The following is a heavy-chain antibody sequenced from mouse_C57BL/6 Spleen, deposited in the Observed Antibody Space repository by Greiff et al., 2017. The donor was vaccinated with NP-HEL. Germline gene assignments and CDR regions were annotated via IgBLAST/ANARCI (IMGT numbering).Heavy chain of an antibody. D-gene: IGHD2-4*01. CDR1: GFTFSSYA. V-gene: IGHV5-4*01. Sequence: EVKLMESGGGLVKPGGSLKLSCAASGFTFSSYAMSWVRQTPEKRLEWVATISDGGSYTYYPDNVKGRFTISRDNAKNNLYLQMSHLKSEDTAMYYCARESDYDDDEDSYFDYWGQGTTLTVSS. CDR2: ISDGGSYT. CDR3: ARESDYDDDEDSYFDY. J-gene: IGHJ2*01.